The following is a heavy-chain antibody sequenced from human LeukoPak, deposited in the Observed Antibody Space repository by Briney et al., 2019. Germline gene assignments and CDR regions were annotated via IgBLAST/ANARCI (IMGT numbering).Heavy chain of an antibody. J-gene: IGHJ4*02. Sequence: GGSLRLSCAASGFTFSSYAMHWVRQAPGKGLEWVAVISYEGSTKYYADSVKGRFTISRDHSKNTLYLQMNGLRDEDTAVYYCARGSSKKRYSSGWYYDYWGQGTLVTVSS. CDR2: ISYEGSTK. D-gene: IGHD6-19*01. V-gene: IGHV3-30*04. CDR1: GFTFSSYA. CDR3: ARGSSKKRYSSGWYYDY.